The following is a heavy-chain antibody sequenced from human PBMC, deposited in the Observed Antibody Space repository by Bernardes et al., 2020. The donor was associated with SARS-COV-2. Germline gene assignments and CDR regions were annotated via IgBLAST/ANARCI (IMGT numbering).Heavy chain of an antibody. D-gene: IGHD2-2*02. J-gene: IGHJ3*01. Sequence: GNSLHISCKGSGYTFTDFWIGWVRQMPGNGLEWMGIIYPGDSHTRYSPSFQGQVTISADKSINTAYLRWRSLKASDTAIYYCARNSSTIHRAGFDLWGQGTMVTVSS. V-gene: IGHV5-51*01. CDR3: ARNSSTIHRAGFDL. CDR2: IYPGDSHT. CDR1: GYTFTDFW.